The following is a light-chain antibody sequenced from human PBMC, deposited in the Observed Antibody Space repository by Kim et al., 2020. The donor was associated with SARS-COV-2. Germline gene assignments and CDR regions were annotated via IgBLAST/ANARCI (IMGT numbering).Light chain of an antibody. CDR2: DDS. CDR3: QVWDSSNNHVV. CDR1: NIASKS. Sequence: SYELTQPPSVSVAPGKTASITCGGNNIASKSVHWYQQRPGQAPVLVVFDDSDRPSGIPERFSGSNSGNTATLTLSRVEAGDEADYYCQVWDSSNNHVVFG. J-gene: IGLJ2*01. V-gene: IGLV3-21*03.